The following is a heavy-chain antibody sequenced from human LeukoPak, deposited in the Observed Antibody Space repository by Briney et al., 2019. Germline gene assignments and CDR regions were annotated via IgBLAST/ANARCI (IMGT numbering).Heavy chain of an antibody. CDR1: GFTFSSHA. J-gene: IGHJ4*02. V-gene: IGHV3-23*01. D-gene: IGHD3-22*01. CDR2: IGGSGGST. CDR3: AKGGRLYYDSSGYHPFFDY. Sequence: GGSLRLSCAVSGFTFSSHAMSWVRQAPGEGLEWVSAIGGSGGSTYYADSVKGRFTISRDTSKNTLYLQMNSLRVEDTAVYYCAKGGRLYYDSSGYHPFFDYWGQGTLVTVSS.